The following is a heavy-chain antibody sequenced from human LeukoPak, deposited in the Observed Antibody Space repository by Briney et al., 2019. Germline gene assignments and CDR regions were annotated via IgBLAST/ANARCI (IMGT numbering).Heavy chain of an antibody. D-gene: IGHD6-6*01. CDR3: ARVRYSSSSARYFDY. CDR2: IDHCGCT. CDR1: GGSFSGYF. Sequence: SETLSVTCAVYGGSFSGYFWRWLRQPPGKGLEWIGEIDHCGCTNYDPSLKSRVTISVDTSKNQFSLKLSSVTAADTSVYYCARVRYSSSSARYFDYWGQGTLVTVSS. J-gene: IGHJ4*02. V-gene: IGHV4-34*01.